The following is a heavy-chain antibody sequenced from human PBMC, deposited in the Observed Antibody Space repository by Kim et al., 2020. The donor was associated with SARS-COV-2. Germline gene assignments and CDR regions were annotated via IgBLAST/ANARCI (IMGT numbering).Heavy chain of an antibody. CDR3: ARFGPTRITMVRGVTRFDP. CDR2: MNPNSGNT. J-gene: IGHJ5*02. D-gene: IGHD3-10*01. CDR1: GYTFTSYD. Sequence: ASVKFYCKASGYTFTSYDINWVRQSTGQGLEWMGWMNPNSGNTGYAQKFQGRVTMTRNTSISTAYMELSSLRSEDTAVYYCARFGPTRITMVRGVTRFDPWGQGTLVPVSS. V-gene: IGHV1-8*01.